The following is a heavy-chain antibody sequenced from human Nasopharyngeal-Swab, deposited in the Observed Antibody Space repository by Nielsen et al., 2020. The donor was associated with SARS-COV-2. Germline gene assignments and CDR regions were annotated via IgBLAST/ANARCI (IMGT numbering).Heavy chain of an antibody. J-gene: IGHJ6*02. V-gene: IGHV4-31*03. CDR1: GGSISSGGYY. D-gene: IGHD3-3*01. Sequence: SETLSLTCTVSGGSISSGGYYWSWIRQHPGKGLEWIGYIYYSGSTYYNPSLKSRVTISVDTSKNQFSLKLSSVTAADTAVYYCARDRVDYDFWSGKPYYYYYGMDAWGQGTTVTVSS. CDR3: ARDRVDYDFWSGKPYYYYYGMDA. CDR2: IYYSGST.